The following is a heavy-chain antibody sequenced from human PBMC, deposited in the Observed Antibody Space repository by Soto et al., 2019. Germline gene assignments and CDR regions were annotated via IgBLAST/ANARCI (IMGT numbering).Heavy chain of an antibody. CDR2: IYPGDSDT. CDR1: GYSFTSYW. Sequence: GESLKISCKGSGYSFTSYWIGWVRQMPGKGLEWMGIIYPGDSDTRYSPSFQGQVTISADKSISTAYLQWSSLKASDTAMFYCARHLLTAAGTPYYYGMDVWGQGTTVTVSS. V-gene: IGHV5-51*01. CDR3: ARHLLTAAGTPYYYGMDV. D-gene: IGHD6-13*01. J-gene: IGHJ6*02.